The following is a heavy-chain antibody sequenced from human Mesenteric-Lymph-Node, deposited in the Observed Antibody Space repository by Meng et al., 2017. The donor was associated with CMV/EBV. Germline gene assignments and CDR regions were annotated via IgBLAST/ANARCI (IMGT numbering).Heavy chain of an antibody. CDR1: GDSISSVASY. Sequence: SETLSPTCTGSGDSISSVASYWTWVRQHPGKGLEWIGYIYYTGSTYYEPSLKSRVTMSVDTSKNQFSLKLTSVTAADTAVYYCARIPKSYYCTTTSCYSGEGTFDFWGQGIMVTVSS. CDR3: ARIPKSYYCTTTSCYSGEGTFDF. CDR2: IYYTGST. J-gene: IGHJ3*01. V-gene: IGHV4-31*03. D-gene: IGHD2-8*01.